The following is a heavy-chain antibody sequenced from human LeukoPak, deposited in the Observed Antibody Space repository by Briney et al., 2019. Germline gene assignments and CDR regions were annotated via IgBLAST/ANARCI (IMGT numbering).Heavy chain of an antibody. CDR2: ISSSSSYI. J-gene: IGHJ4*02. D-gene: IGHD3-22*01. V-gene: IGHV3-21*01. CDR3: ARDSSGRYSSGYYHHFDY. CDR1: GFTFSSYS. Sequence: GGSLRLSCAASGFTFSSYSMNWVRQAPGKGLEWVSSISSSSSYIYYADSVKGRFTISRDNAKNSLYLQMNSLRAEDTAVYYCARDSSGRYSSGYYHHFDYWGQGTLVTVSS.